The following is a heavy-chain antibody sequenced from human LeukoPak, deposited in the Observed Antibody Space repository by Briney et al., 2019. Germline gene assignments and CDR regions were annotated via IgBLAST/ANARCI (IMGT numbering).Heavy chain of an antibody. D-gene: IGHD6-19*01. J-gene: IGHJ4*02. CDR3: ARDGRAVAGTVGLTDY. V-gene: IGHV1-69*04. CDR1: GGTFSSYA. CDR2: IIPILGIA. Sequence: SVKVSCQASGGTFSSYAISWVRQAPGQGLEWMGRIIPILGIANYAQKFQGRVTITADKSTSTAYMELSSLRSEDTAVYYCARDGRAVAGTVGLTDYWGQGTLVTVSS.